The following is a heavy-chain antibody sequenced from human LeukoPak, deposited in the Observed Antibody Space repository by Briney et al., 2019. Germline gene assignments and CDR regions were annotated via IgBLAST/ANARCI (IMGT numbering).Heavy chain of an antibody. CDR2: IYYSGST. CDR3: ARGTRGCSSTTCYNVFDY. V-gene: IGHV4-59*01. CDR1: GGSISSYY. J-gene: IGHJ4*02. D-gene: IGHD2-2*02. Sequence: SETLSLTCTVSGGSISSYYWSWIRQPPGKGLEWIGYIYYSGSTDYNPSLKSRVTISVDTSKNQFSLKLSSVTAADTAVYYCARGTRGCSSTTCYNVFDYWGQGTLVTVSS.